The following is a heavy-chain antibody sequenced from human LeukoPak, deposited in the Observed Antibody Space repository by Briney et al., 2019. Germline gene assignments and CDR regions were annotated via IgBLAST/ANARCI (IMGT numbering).Heavy chain of an antibody. D-gene: IGHD2-2*01. CDR3: AKQVQPDIVVVPAVPFDY. CDR1: KVTFSSYE. CDR2: ISGRTSTI. Sequence: GGSLRLSCAASKVTFSSYEMNWVRQAPGKGLEWVAYISGRTSTIYYADSVKGRFTISRDNSKNTLYLQMNSLRAEDTAVYYCAKQVQPDIVVVPAVPFDYWGQGTLVTVSS. V-gene: IGHV3-48*03. J-gene: IGHJ4*02.